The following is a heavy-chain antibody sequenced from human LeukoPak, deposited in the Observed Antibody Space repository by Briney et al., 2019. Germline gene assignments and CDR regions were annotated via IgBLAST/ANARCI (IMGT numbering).Heavy chain of an antibody. CDR3: ARQRDGYNSDPFDI. CDR2: IYTGDRT. CDR1: GFIVSSNY. J-gene: IGHJ3*02. V-gene: IGHV3-66*02. D-gene: IGHD5-24*01. Sequence: HPGGSLRLSCAASGFIVSSNYMSWVRQAPGKGLDWVSVIYTGDRTDYSDPVKGRFTVSRDNSKNTMYLQMNSLKTEDTALYYCARQRDGYNSDPFDIWGQGTMVTVFS.